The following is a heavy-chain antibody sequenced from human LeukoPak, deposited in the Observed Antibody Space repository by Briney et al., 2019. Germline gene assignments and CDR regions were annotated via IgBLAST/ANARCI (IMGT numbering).Heavy chain of an antibody. J-gene: IGHJ5*02. Sequence: GASVKVSCKASGYTFTGYYIHWVRQAPGQGLEWMGWINPNSGGTNYAQKFQGRVTMTRDTSISTAYMELSRLRSVDTAVYYCARDHWTVTTFGNWFDPWGQGTLVTVSS. V-gene: IGHV1-2*02. CDR2: INPNSGGT. CDR3: ARDHWTVTTFGNWFDP. CDR1: GYTFTGYY. D-gene: IGHD4-17*01.